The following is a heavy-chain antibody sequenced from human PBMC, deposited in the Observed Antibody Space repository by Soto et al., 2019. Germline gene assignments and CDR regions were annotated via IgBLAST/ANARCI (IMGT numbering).Heavy chain of an antibody. J-gene: IGHJ6*02. CDR3: ARDGMYYGYYYGMDV. Sequence: PGGSLRLSCAASGFTFSSYSMNWVRQAPGKGLEWVSSISSSSSYIYYAGSVKGRFTISRDNAKNSLYLQMNSLRAEDTAVYYCARDGMYYGYYYGMDVWGQGTTVTVSS. D-gene: IGHD2-8*01. CDR1: GFTFSSYS. V-gene: IGHV3-21*01. CDR2: ISSSSSYI.